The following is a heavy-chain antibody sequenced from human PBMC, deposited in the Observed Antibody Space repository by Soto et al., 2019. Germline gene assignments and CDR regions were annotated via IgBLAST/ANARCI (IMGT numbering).Heavy chain of an antibody. CDR1: GFTFSNYA. CDR3: AKSLSAAVTYGIDV. Sequence: EVQLLESGGGLVQPGGSLRLSCAASGFTFSNYAMSWVRQSPGKGLEWVSTINDDGDTTYHPDSVKGRFTISRANSKNTLYLQMNSLGAEDTAVYYCAKSLSAAVTYGIDVWGQGTTVTVSS. D-gene: IGHD6-13*01. CDR2: INDDGDTT. J-gene: IGHJ6*02. V-gene: IGHV3-23*01.